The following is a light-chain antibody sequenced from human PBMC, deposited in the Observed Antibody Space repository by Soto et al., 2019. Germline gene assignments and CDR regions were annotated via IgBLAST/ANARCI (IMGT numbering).Light chain of an antibody. CDR2: DAS. CDR3: QQYDNLPYT. V-gene: IGKV1-33*01. CDR1: QDISNY. J-gene: IGKJ2*01. Sequence: DIQMNPSPSSLSASVGDRVTITCQASQDISNYLNWYQQKPGKAPKLLIYDASNLETGVPSRFSGSGSGTDFTFTISSLQPEDIATYYCQQYDNLPYTFGQGTNLEIK.